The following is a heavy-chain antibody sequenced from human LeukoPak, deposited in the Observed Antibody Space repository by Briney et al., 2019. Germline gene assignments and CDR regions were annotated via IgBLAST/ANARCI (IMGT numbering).Heavy chain of an antibody. D-gene: IGHD1-26*01. CDR1: GFTFSSYS. Sequence: GRSLRLSCAASGFTFSSYSMNWVRQAPGKELEWVSHITASGTAMFYTDSVKGRFTISRDNAKNSLYLQMNSLRDEDTAVYYCASSGSYRFDYWGQGTLVTVSS. CDR3: ASSGSYRFDY. V-gene: IGHV3-48*02. CDR2: ITASGTAM. J-gene: IGHJ4*02.